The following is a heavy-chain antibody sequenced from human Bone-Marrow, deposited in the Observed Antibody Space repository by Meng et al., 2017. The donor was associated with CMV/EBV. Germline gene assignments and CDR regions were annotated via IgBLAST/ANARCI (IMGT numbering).Heavy chain of an antibody. D-gene: IGHD2-2*01. CDR3: AGARNYDCTGTSCSIYV. CDR1: SSTRAT. J-gene: IGHJ4*02. CDR2: TYDRSTWSR. Sequence: SSTRATWNWISQSPSRGLEWLGRTYDRSTWSRDYARSVRSRITINPDTSKNQFSLQLNSVTPEDTAVYYCAGARNYDCTGTSCSIYVWGQGTLVTVSS. V-gene: IGHV6-1*01.